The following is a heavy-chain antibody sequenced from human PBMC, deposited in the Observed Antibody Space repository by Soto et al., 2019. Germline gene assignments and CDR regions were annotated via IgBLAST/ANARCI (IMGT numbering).Heavy chain of an antibody. Sequence: GGSMRLSCAASGFTFSSYSMNWVRQAPGKGLERVSSLSSRSSYIYYADSVKGRFTISRDKAKNSLYLQMNSLRAEDSAVYYSARVTGRYFDGLSPSVLPFGYWGRGPLVAVSS. J-gene: IGHJ4*02. CDR2: LSSRSSYI. CDR1: GFTFSSYS. CDR3: ARVTGRYFDGLSPSVLPFGY. D-gene: IGHD3-9*01. V-gene: IGHV3-21*01.